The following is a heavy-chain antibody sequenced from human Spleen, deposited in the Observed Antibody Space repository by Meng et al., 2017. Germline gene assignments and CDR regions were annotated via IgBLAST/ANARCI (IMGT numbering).Heavy chain of an antibody. D-gene: IGHD4-23*01. CDR1: GFTFITYA. V-gene: IGHV3-23*01. J-gene: IGHJ4*02. Sequence: GGSLRLSCAASGFTFITYAMSWVRQAPGKGLEWVSSISGNSATIYYTDSVKGRFTISRDVSKSTLYLQMNRLRAEDTAFYYCAKDISPGGNFPGPDYWGQGILVTVSS. CDR2: ISGNSATI. CDR3: AKDISPGGNFPGPDY.